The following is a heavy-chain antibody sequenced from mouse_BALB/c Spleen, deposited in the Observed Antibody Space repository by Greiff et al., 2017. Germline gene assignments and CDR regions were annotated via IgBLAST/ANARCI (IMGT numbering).Heavy chain of an antibody. V-gene: IGHV14-3*02. CDR1: GFNIKDTY. D-gene: IGHD4-1*01. J-gene: IGHJ3*01. Sequence: EVQLQQSGAELVKPGASVKLSCTASGFNIKDTYMHWVKQRPEQGLEWIGRIDPANGNTKYDPKFQGKATITADTSSITAYLQLSSLTSEDTAVYYCAVTGGLAYGGQGTLVTVSA. CDR3: AVTGGLAY. CDR2: IDPANGNT.